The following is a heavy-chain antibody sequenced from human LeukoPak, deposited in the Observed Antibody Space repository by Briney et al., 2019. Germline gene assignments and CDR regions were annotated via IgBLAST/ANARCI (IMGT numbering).Heavy chain of an antibody. CDR1: GFTFSSYS. Sequence: GGSLRLSCAASGFTFSSYSMNWVRQAPGKGLEWVSSISSSSSSYIYYADSVKGRFTISRDNAKNSLYLQMNSLRAEDTAVYYCAKEGSNLRVLYYFDYWGQGTLVTVSS. V-gene: IGHV3-21*04. CDR3: AKEGSNLRVLYYFDY. J-gene: IGHJ4*02. CDR2: ISSSSSSYI.